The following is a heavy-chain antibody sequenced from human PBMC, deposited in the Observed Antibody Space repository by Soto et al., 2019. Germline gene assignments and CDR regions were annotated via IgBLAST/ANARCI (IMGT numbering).Heavy chain of an antibody. CDR2: IYHSGST. V-gene: IGHV4-4*02. CDR1: GGAISITNC. D-gene: IGHD3-9*01. J-gene: IGHJ4*02. Sequence: PSETLSLTCAVSGGAISITNCWGSVRQTPGTGLEWIGEIYHSGSTNYNPSLKSRVTISVDKSKNQFSLKLSSVTAADTAVYYCARGVSHYYDILTGYYYFDYWGQGTLVTVSS. CDR3: ARGVSHYYDILTGYYYFDY.